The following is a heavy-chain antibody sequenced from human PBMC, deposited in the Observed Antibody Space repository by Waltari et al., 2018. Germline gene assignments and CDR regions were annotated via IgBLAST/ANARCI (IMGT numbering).Heavy chain of an antibody. CDR3: ARDRGRGLYFDS. Sequence: QVQLQEPGPGLVKPSGILSLTFAVSGDSMSGRDWWSWVRQAPGKGLEWVGKVHRSGKTHYSPSLEGRVTVSIDTSNKQFSLILTSATAADTAVYYCARDRGRGLYFDSWGQGTLVTVSP. CDR1: GDSMSGRDW. CDR2: VHRSGKT. J-gene: IGHJ4*02. V-gene: IGHV4-4*02. D-gene: IGHD2-15*01.